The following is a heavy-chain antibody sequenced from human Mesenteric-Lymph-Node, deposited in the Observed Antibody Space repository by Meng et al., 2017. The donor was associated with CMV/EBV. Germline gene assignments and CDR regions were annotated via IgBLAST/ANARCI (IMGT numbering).Heavy chain of an antibody. Sequence: GSLRLSCTVSDDSIRSYFWSWIRQPPGKGLEWIGYIYYSGTTNYNPSLKSRVTISVDKSKNRFSLNLSSVTAADTAVYYCARNMWGSSGQWTYDYWGQGTLVTVSS. J-gene: IGHJ4*02. CDR3: ARNMWGSSGQWTYDY. CDR1: DDSIRSYF. CDR2: IYYSGTT. V-gene: IGHV4-59*01. D-gene: IGHD3-16*01.